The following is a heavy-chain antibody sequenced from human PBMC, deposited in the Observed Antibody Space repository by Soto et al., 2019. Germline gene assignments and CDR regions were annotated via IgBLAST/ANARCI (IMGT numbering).Heavy chain of an antibody. V-gene: IGHV1-46*01. Sequence: QVQLVQSGAEVKKPGASVKVSCKASGYTFTSYYMHWVRQAPGQGLEWMGIINPSGGSTSYAQKFQGRVTMTRDTSTSTVYMELSSLRSEDTAVSYCARDPAYIAVAGTIGDWYFDLWGRGTLVTVSS. CDR1: GYTFTSYY. CDR2: INPSGGST. J-gene: IGHJ2*01. CDR3: ARDPAYIAVAGTIGDWYFDL. D-gene: IGHD6-19*01.